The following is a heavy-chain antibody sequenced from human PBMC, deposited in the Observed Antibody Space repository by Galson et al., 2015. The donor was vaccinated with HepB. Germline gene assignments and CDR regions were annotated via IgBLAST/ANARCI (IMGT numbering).Heavy chain of an antibody. V-gene: IGHV1-18*04. CDR2: ISAYNGNT. Sequence: SVKVSCKASGYTFTRYGISWVRQAPGQGLEWMGWISAYNGNTNYAQKLQGRVTMTTDTSTSTAYMELRSLRSDDTAVYYCARDRWELLPSDYWGQGTLVTVSS. D-gene: IGHD1-26*01. J-gene: IGHJ4*02. CDR1: GYTFTRYG. CDR3: ARDRWELLPSDY.